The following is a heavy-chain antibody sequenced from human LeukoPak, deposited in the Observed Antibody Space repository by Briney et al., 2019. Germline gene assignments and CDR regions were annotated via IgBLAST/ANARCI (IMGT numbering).Heavy chain of an antibody. CDR2: INPSGGST. Sequence: ASVKVSCKASGYTFTSYYMHWVRQAPGQGLEWMGIINPSGGSTSYAQKFQGRVTMTRDTSTSTAYMELSRLRSDDTAVYYCARTPMDVVVPAAPYYYYYGMDVWGQGTTVTVSS. D-gene: IGHD2-2*01. CDR3: ARTPMDVVVPAAPYYYYYGMDV. J-gene: IGHJ6*02. V-gene: IGHV1-46*01. CDR1: GYTFTSYY.